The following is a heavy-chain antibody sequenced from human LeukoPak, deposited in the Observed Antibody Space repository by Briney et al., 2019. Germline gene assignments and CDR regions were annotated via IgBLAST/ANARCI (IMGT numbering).Heavy chain of an antibody. CDR1: GGSISGYY. J-gene: IGHJ4*02. V-gene: IGHV4-59*08. D-gene: IGHD3-10*01. CDR3: ASNYYGSGSLDY. CDR2: IYNSGIT. Sequence: PSETLSLTCTVSGGSISGYYWTWIRQLPGKGLEWIGYIYNSGITNYNPSLKSRVTTSVDTSKNQFSLKLSSVTAADTAVYYCASNYYGSGSLDYWGQGTLVTVSS.